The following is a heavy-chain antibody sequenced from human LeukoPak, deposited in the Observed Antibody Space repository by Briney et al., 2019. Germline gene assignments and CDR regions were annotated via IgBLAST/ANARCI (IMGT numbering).Heavy chain of an antibody. J-gene: IGHJ6*02. CDR2: ISYDGSNK. CDR3: AKDRRGKRFGEYYYYYGMDV. Sequence: PGGSLRLSCAASGFTFSSYGMHWVRQAPGKGLEWVAVISYDGSNKYYADSVKGRFTISRDNSKNTLYLQMNSLRAEDTAVYYCAKDRRGKRFGEYYYYYGMDVWGQGTTVTVSS. D-gene: IGHD3-10*01. CDR1: GFTFSSYG. V-gene: IGHV3-30*18.